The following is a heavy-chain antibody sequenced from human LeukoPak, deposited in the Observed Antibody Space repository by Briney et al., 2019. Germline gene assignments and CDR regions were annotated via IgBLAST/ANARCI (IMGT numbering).Heavy chain of an antibody. J-gene: IGHJ4*02. CDR2: ISGSGGST. Sequence: PGGSLRLSCAASGFTFSSYAMSWVRQAPGKGLEWVSAISGSGGSTYYADSVKGRFTISRDNSKNTLYLQMNSLRAEDTAVYCCAKDPYSSSWYVVDYWGQGTLVTVSS. D-gene: IGHD6-13*01. CDR1: GFTFSSYA. V-gene: IGHV3-23*01. CDR3: AKDPYSSSWYVVDY.